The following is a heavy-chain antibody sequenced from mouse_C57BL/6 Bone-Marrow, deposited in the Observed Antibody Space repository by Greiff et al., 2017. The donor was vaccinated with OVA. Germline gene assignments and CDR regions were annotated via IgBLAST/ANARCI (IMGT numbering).Heavy chain of an antibody. CDR1: GYTFTSYW. Sequence: VQLQQPGAELVMPGASVKLSCKASGYTFTSYWMHLVKQRPGQGLEWIGEIDPSDSYTNYNQKFKGKSTLTVDKSSSTAYMQLSSLTSEDSAVYYCARNYDYAYYFDYWGQGTTLTVSS. D-gene: IGHD2-4*01. CDR2: IDPSDSYT. J-gene: IGHJ2*01. V-gene: IGHV1-69*01. CDR3: ARNYDYAYYFDY.